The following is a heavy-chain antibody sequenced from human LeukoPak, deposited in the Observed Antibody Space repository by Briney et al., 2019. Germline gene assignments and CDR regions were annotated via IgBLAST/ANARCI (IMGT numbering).Heavy chain of an antibody. CDR1: GGSISSYY. V-gene: IGHV4-4*07. D-gene: IGHD2-15*01. Sequence: SETLSLTXTVSGGSISSYYWSWIRQPAGKGLEWIGRIYTSGSTNYNPSLKSRVTMSVDTSKNQFSLKLSSVTAADTAVYYCAREPQPGYCSGGSCPFNWFDPWGQGTLVTVSS. J-gene: IGHJ5*02. CDR2: IYTSGST. CDR3: AREPQPGYCSGGSCPFNWFDP.